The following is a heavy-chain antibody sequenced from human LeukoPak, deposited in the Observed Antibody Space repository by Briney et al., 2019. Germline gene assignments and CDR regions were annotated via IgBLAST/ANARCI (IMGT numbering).Heavy chain of an antibody. Sequence: GGSLRLSCAASGFTFSSYSMNWVRQAPGKGLEWISYISETSSFMYYAESVKGRVTISRDNAKNSLYLQMSTLRAEATAVYYCARRLACWGQGTLVTAYS. CDR1: GFTFSSYS. CDR3: ARRLAC. J-gene: IGHJ4*02. CDR2: ISETSSFM. V-gene: IGHV3-48*01.